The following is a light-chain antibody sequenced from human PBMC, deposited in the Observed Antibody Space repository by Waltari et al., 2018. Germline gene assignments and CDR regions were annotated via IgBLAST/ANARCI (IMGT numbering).Light chain of an antibody. J-gene: IGLJ3*02. CDR1: SSADGKYNL. CDR2: DVE. CDR3: CSYAGSAVSV. Sequence: QSALPQTATVPGSPGQSISISCSGASSADGKYNLVSWYQQHPGKAPTLIVYDVEKRPSGVSNRFSGSKSGNTAFLTIAGLQTADEADYYCCSYAGSAVSVFGGGTKLTVL. V-gene: IGLV2-23*02.